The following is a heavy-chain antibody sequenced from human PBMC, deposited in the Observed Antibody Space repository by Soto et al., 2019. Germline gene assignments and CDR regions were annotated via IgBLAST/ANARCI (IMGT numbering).Heavy chain of an antibody. Sequence: ASETLSLTCTVSGGSISSYYWSWIRQPPGKGLEWIGYIYYSGSTNYNPSLKSRVTISVDTSKNQFSLKLSSVTAADTAVYYCATSSSSSWPFDDAFDIWGQGTMVTVSS. D-gene: IGHD6-13*01. CDR2: IYYSGST. CDR1: GGSISSYY. CDR3: ATSSSSSWPFDDAFDI. J-gene: IGHJ3*02. V-gene: IGHV4-59*01.